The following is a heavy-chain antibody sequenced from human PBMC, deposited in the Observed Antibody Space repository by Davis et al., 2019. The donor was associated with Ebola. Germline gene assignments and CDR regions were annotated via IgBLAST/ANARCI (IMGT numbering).Heavy chain of an antibody. CDR1: GFTVSSNY. J-gene: IGHJ4*02. Sequence: GESLKISCAASGFTVSSNYMSWVRQAPGKGLEWVSVIYSGGSTYYADSVKGRFTISRDNSKNTLYLQMNSLRAEDTAVYYCARKAGYWGQGTLVTVSS. CDR3: ARKAGY. CDR2: IYSGGST. V-gene: IGHV3-66*01.